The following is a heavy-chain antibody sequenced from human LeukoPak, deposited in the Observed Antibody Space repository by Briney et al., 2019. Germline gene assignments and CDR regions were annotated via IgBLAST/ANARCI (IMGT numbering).Heavy chain of an antibody. D-gene: IGHD4-17*01. V-gene: IGHV3-21*01. Sequence: GGSLRLSCAASGFTFSSYSMNWVRQAPGKGLEWVSSISSSSSYIYYADSVKGRFTISRDNAKNSLYLQMNSLRAEDTAVYYCGRGDYGDYDYYYYGMDVWGQGTTVTVSS. CDR2: ISSSSSYI. CDR3: GRGDYGDYDYYYYGMDV. J-gene: IGHJ6*02. CDR1: GFTFSSYS.